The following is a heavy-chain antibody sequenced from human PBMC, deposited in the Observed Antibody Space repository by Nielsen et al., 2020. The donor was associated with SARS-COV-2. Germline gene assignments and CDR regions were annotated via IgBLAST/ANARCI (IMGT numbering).Heavy chain of an antibody. J-gene: IGHJ5*02. CDR3: ARDLGGAAPGCSGGSCYSAWFDP. Sequence: WVRQAPGQGLEWMGLINPNSGGTNYAQKFQGRVTMTRDTSISTAYMELSRLRSDDTAVYYCARDLGGAAPGCSGGSCYSAWFDPWGQGTLVTVSS. D-gene: IGHD2-15*01. CDR2: INPNSGGT. V-gene: IGHV1-2*06.